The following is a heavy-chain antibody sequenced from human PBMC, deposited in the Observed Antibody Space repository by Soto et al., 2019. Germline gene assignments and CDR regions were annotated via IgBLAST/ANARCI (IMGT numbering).Heavy chain of an antibody. CDR3: AKDLTRQLAYWLDP. D-gene: IGHD6-6*01. Sequence: ASVKVSCKASGFSFTGYYIHWLLQAPGQGLEWMGWINAHSGGTEYAQKFQGRVTLTRDTSIATAYLTLTSLTSDDTALYYCAKDLTRQLAYWLDPWGQGTQVTVSS. CDR2: INAHSGGT. CDR1: GFSFTGYY. V-gene: IGHV1-2*02. J-gene: IGHJ5*02.